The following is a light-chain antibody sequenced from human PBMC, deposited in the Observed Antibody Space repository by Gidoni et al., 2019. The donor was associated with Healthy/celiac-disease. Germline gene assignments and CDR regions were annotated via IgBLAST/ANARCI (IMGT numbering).Light chain of an antibody. Sequence: DIVLTQSSGTLSLYPGERATLACRASQRVISSYLAWYQQKPGQAPRLLIYGASSMATGIPDRFSGSGSGTDFTLTISRLEPEDFAVYYCQQYGSSPYTFXXXTKLEIK. V-gene: IGKV3-20*01. CDR1: QRVISSY. CDR2: GAS. CDR3: QQYGSSPYT. J-gene: IGKJ2*01.